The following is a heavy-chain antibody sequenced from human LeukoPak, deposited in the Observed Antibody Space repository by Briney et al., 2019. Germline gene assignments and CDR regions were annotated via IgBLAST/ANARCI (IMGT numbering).Heavy chain of an antibody. CDR3: ARRLGGSYYYWFDP. D-gene: IGHD1-26*01. Sequence: ASVKVSCKASGYTFTSYGISWVRQAPGQGLEWMGWISAYNGNTNYAQKLQGRVTMTTDTSASTAYMELRSLRSDDTAVYYCARRLGGSYYYWFDPWGQGTLVTVSS. CDR2: ISAYNGNT. V-gene: IGHV1-18*01. CDR1: GYTFTSYG. J-gene: IGHJ5*02.